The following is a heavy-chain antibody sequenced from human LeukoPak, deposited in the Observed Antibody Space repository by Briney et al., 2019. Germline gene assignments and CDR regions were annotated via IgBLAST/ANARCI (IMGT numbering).Heavy chain of an antibody. V-gene: IGHV1-8*03. CDR1: GYTFTTYD. Sequence: ASVKVSCKASGYTFTTYDLNWVRQATGQGLEWIGWMNPNSGKTGYSQKFQGRVSITRDISISTAYMELSSLRSEDTAVYYCARDYGGNSGWFDPWGQGTQVTVSS. CDR3: ARDYGGNSGWFDP. CDR2: MNPNSGKT. D-gene: IGHD4-23*01. J-gene: IGHJ5*02.